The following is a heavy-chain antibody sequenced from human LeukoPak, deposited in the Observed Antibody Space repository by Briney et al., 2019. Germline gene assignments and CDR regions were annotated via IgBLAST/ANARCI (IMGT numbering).Heavy chain of an antibody. D-gene: IGHD3-10*01. V-gene: IGHV4-59*01. CDR1: GGSISSYY. CDR3: ARIVTMVRGLDI. J-gene: IGHJ3*02. Sequence: SETLSLTCTVSGGSISSYYWSWIRQPPGKGLEWIGYIYYSGSTNYNPSLKSRVTISVDTSKNQFSLKLSSVTAADTAVYYCARIVTMVRGLDIWGQGTMVTVSS. CDR2: IYYSGST.